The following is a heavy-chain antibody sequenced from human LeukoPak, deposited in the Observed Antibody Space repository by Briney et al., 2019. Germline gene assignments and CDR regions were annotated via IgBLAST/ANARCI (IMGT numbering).Heavy chain of an antibody. J-gene: IGHJ4*02. CDR2: IYYSGKT. CDR3: ARTNYGSGSYYSF. Sequence: SETLSLTCTVSGGSIASGDCYWSWIRQPPGKGLEWTGYIYYSGKTYYNLSLKSRITISLDTSKNQFSLKLSSVTAADTAVYYCARTNYGSGSYYSFWGQGTLVTVSS. CDR1: GGSIASGDCY. V-gene: IGHV4-30-4*08. D-gene: IGHD3-10*01.